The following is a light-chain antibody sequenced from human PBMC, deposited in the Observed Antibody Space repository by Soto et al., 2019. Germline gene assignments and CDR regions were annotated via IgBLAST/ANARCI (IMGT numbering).Light chain of an antibody. CDR2: LAS. Sequence: DIVMTQSPLSLPVTPGEPASISCRSSQSLLHSNGKNYVDWYLQKPGQSPQLLIYLASTRASGVPDRFSGSGSGTDFTLRISRVEAGDVGIYNCLQALQTPRTFGQGTKVEIK. CDR3: LQALQTPRT. V-gene: IGKV2-28*01. CDR1: QSLLHSNGKNY. J-gene: IGKJ2*01.